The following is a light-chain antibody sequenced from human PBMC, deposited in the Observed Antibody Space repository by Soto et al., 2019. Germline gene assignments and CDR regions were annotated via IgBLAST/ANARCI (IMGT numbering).Light chain of an antibody. Sequence: EIVMTQSPATLSVSPGEGATVSCRASQSVSSHLAWYQQRPGQAPRLLIYGTSNRATGVPDRFSGSGSGTDFTLTISRLEPGDFAMYYCQQYIDTRTFGQGTKVDIK. V-gene: IGKV3D-15*01. CDR1: QSVSSH. CDR3: QQYIDTRT. J-gene: IGKJ1*01. CDR2: GTS.